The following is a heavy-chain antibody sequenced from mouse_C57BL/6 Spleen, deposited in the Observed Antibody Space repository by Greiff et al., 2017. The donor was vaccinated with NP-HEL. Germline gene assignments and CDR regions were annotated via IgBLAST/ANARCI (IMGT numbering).Heavy chain of an antibody. V-gene: IGHV1-50*01. Sequence: QVQLQQSGAELVKPGASVKLSCKASGYTFTSYWMQWVKQRPGQGLEWIGEIDPSDSYTNYNQKFKGKATLTVDTSSSTAYMQLSSLTSEDSAVYYCARSSNYVTWFAYWGQGTLVTVSA. CDR2: IDPSDSYT. CDR3: ARSSNYVTWFAY. D-gene: IGHD2-5*01. J-gene: IGHJ3*01. CDR1: GYTFTSYW.